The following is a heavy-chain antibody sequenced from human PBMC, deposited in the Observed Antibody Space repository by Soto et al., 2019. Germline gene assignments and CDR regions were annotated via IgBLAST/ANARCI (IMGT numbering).Heavy chain of an antibody. D-gene: IGHD3-10*01. CDR2: ISDSGST. Sequence: PSETLFLTCTVSGVSISNYYLSWIRQPPGKGLEWIGYISDSGSTSYNPSLWSRVTISVDTSKNQFSLRLSSVTAADTAVYLCARDRGGSGSYYNDYYYMDVWGKGTTVTVS. CDR1: GVSISNYY. V-gene: IGHV4-59*01. J-gene: IGHJ6*03. CDR3: ARDRGGSGSYYNDYYYMDV.